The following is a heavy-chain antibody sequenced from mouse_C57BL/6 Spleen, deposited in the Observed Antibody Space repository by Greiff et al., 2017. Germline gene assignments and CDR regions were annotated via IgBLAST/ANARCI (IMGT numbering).Heavy chain of an antibody. CDR3: ARNDGYHWYFDV. J-gene: IGHJ1*03. V-gene: IGHV2-9-1*01. CDR1: GFSLTSYA. D-gene: IGHD2-3*01. CDR2: IWTGGGT. Sequence: VKLVESGPGLVAPSQSLSITCTVSGFSLTSYAISWVRQPPGTGLEWLGVIWTGGGTNSNSALKSRLSISKDNSKSQVFLKMNSLQTDYTARYYCARNDGYHWYFDVWGTGTTVTVSS.